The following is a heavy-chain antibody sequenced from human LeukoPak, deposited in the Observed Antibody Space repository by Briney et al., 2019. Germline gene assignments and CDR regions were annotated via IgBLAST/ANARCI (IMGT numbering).Heavy chain of an antibody. V-gene: IGHV3-23*01. J-gene: IGHJ4*02. Sequence: GGSLRLSCAASGFTSSSYALNWVRQAPGKGLEWVATVSGSGDRMYHADSVRGRFTISRDNSKNTIYLQMNSLRAEDTALYYCAKAAAAPGFDFWGQGTLVTVSS. CDR2: VSGSGDRM. CDR1: GFTSSSYA. CDR3: AKAAAAPGFDF. D-gene: IGHD6-13*01.